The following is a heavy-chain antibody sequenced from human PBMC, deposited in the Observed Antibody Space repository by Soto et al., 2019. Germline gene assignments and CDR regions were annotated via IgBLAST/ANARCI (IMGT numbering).Heavy chain of an antibody. V-gene: IGHV1-69*13. CDR3: ARDPHLFEEFSGIAVAGTRVGYYGMDV. CDR1: GGTFSSYA. Sequence: RASVEVSCKASGGTFSSYAISWVRQAPGQGLEWMGGIIPIFGTANYAQKFQGRVTITADESASTAYMELSSLRSEDTAVYYCARDPHLFEEFSGIAVAGTRVGYYGMDVWGQGTMVTVSS. J-gene: IGHJ6*02. D-gene: IGHD6-19*01. CDR2: IIPIFGTA.